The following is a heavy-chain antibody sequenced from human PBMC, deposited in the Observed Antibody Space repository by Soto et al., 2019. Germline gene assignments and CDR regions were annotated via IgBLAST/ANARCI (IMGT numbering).Heavy chain of an antibody. D-gene: IGHD6-6*01. Sequence: SEPLCINCAVSDGSLSRGCYSGSWIRQPPGKGLEWIGYIYHSGSTYYNPSLKSRVTISVDRSKNQFSLKLSSVTAADTAGYYCAAGFRNPRSSPGLYTLALDS. V-gene: IGHV4-30-2*01. CDR3: AAGFRNPRSSPGLYTLALDS. CDR1: DGSLSRGCYS. J-gene: IGHJ5*01. CDR2: IYHSGST.